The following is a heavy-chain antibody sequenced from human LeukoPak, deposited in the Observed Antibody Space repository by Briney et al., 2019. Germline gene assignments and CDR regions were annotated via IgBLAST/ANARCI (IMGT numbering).Heavy chain of an antibody. J-gene: IGHJ3*02. V-gene: IGHV1-3*03. CDR2: INAGNGNT. Sequence: ASVKVSCKASGYTFTSFTMHWVRQAPGQRLEWMGWINAGNGNTKYSQEFQGRVTITRGTSASTAYMELSSLRSEDMAVYYCARDSHDAFGIWGQGTMVTVSS. CDR1: GYTFTSFT. CDR3: ARDSHDAFGI.